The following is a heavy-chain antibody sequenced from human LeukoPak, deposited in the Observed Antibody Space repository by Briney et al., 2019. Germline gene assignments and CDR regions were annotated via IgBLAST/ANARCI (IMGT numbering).Heavy chain of an antibody. CDR2: INHSGST. J-gene: IGHJ4*02. V-gene: IGHV4-34*01. D-gene: IGHD3-10*01. CDR3: ARASGSGSYYNSNYFDY. CDR1: GGSFSGYC. Sequence: SETLSLTCAVYGGSFSGYCWSWIRQPPGKGLEWIGEINHSGSTNYNPSLKSRVTISVDTSKNQFSLKLSSVTAADTAVYYCARASGSGSYYNSNYFDYWGQGTLVTVSS.